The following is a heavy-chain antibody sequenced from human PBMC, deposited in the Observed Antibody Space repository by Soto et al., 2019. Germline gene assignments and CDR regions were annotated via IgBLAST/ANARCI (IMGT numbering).Heavy chain of an antibody. D-gene: IGHD6-19*01. V-gene: IGHV4-34*01. Sequence: SETLSLTCAVYGGSFSGYYWSWIRQPPGKGLEWIGEINKSGRINYNPSLKSRVTISVDTSKNQFSLKLSSVTAADTFVYYCARERLVGYYYYMDVWGKGNTVTVSS. CDR1: GGSFSGYY. J-gene: IGHJ6*03. CDR3: ARERLVGYYYYMDV. CDR2: INKSGRI.